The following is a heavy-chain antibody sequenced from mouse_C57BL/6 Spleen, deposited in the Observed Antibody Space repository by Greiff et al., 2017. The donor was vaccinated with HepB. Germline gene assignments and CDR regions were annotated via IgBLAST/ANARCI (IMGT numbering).Heavy chain of an antibody. Sequence: QVQLQQSGPELVKPGASVKISCKASGYAFSSSWMNWVKQRPGKGLEWIGRIYPGDGDTNYNGKFKGQATRTADKSSSTAYMQLSSLTSEDSAVYFCAESYYGSSYAMDYWGQGTSGTVSS. V-gene: IGHV1-82*01. D-gene: IGHD1-1*01. CDR2: IYPGDGDT. CDR1: GYAFSSSW. J-gene: IGHJ4*01. CDR3: AESYYGSSYAMDY.